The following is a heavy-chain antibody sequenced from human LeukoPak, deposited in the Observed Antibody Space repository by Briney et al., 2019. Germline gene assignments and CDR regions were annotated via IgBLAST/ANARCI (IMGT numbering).Heavy chain of an antibody. CDR1: GFTFSSYW. D-gene: IGHD6-13*01. CDR3: ARGLYSSSWYYFDY. V-gene: IGHV3-74*01. J-gene: IGHJ4*02. CDR2: INSDGSST. Sequence: GGSLRLSCASSGFTFSSYWMHWVRQAPGKGLVWVSRINSDGSSTSYADSVKGRFTISRDNAKNTLYLQMNSLRAEDTAVYYCARGLYSSSWYYFDYWGQGTLVTVSS.